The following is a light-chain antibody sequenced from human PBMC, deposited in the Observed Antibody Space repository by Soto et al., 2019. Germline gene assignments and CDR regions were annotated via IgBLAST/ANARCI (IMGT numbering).Light chain of an antibody. CDR2: GAS. CDR3: QQYNNWPSIT. V-gene: IGKV3-15*01. Sequence: EIGMTQSPATLSVSPGGRATLSCRASQSISGALAWYQQKPGQAPRLLIYGASTRATSFPARFSGSGSGTEFTLTISSLQSEDFAVYYCQQYNNWPSITFGQGTRLEI. J-gene: IGKJ5*01. CDR1: QSISGA.